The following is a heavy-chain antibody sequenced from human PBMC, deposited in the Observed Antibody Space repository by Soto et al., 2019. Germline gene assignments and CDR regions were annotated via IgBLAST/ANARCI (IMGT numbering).Heavy chain of an antibody. CDR2: IYYSGST. J-gene: IGHJ3*01. V-gene: IGHV4-59*01. Sequence: SETLSLTCTVSGGYISSYYWSWIRQPPGKGLEWIGYIYYSGSTKYNPSLKSRVTISVDTSKNRFSLRLSSVTAADTAVYYCARVWGGAFDFWGQGTMVTVSS. CDR1: GGYISSYY. CDR3: ARVWGGAFDF. D-gene: IGHD3-10*01.